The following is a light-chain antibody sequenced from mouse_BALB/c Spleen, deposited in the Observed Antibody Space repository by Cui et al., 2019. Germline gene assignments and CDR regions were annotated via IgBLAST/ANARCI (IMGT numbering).Light chain of an antibody. J-gene: IGKJ5*01. V-gene: IGKV14-111*01. Sequence: DIKMTQAPSSMYAWLGERVTITCKASQDINSYLSWFQQKPGKSPKTLIYRANRLVDGVPSRFSGSGSGQDYSLTISSLEYEDMGIYYCLQYDEFPLTFGAGTKLELK. CDR1: QDINSY. CDR2: RAN. CDR3: LQYDEFPLT.